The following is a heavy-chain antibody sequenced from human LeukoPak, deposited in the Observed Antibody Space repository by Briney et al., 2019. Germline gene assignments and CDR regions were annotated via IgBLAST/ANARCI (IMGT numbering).Heavy chain of an antibody. CDR3: ARLSVLLGGFDP. Sequence: SETLSLTCTVSGGSISNYYWSWIRQPAGKGLEWIGRIYSRGSTNYNPSLKSRVTMSVDTSTNQLSLKLSSVTAADTAVYYCARLSVLLGGFDPWGQGTLVTVSS. V-gene: IGHV4-4*07. CDR2: IYSRGST. CDR1: GGSISNYY. D-gene: IGHD3-10*01. J-gene: IGHJ5*02.